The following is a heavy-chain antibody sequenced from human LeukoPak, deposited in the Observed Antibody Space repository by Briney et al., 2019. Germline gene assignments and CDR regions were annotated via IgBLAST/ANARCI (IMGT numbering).Heavy chain of an antibody. CDR3: ARAYSGYDPYFDY. CDR1: GYTFTGYY. CDR2: INPNSGGT. J-gene: IGHJ4*02. Sequence: ASVKVSCKASGYTFTGYYMHWVRQAPGQGLEWMGWINPNSGGTNYAQKFQGRVTMTRDTSISTAYMELSRLRSDDTAVYYCARAYSGYDPYFDYWGQGTLVTVSS. V-gene: IGHV1-2*02. D-gene: IGHD5-12*01.